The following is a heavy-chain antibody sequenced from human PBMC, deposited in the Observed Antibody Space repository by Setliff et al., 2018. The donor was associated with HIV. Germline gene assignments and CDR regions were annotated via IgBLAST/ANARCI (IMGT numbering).Heavy chain of an antibody. CDR1: GYSISSGCY. CDR3: ARVRGRYYYHYAMDV. D-gene: IGHD3-10*01. J-gene: IGHJ6*02. Sequence: SETLSLTCAVSGYSISSGCYWGWIRQPPGKGLEWIGSMYHTGSTYYSPSLNSRFTISVDTSKNQFSLKLSSVTAADTAVYYCARVRGRYYYHYAMDVWGQGTTVTVSS. V-gene: IGHV4-38-2*01. CDR2: MYHTGST.